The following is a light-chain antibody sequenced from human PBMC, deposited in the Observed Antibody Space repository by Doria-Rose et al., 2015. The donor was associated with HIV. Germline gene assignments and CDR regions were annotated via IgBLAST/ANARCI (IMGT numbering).Light chain of an antibody. J-gene: IGLJ1*01. CDR1: SSNIGAGLD. CDR3: QSYDSRLSVYV. V-gene: IGLV1-40*01. Sequence: QSVLTQPPSVSGAPGQRVAISCTGSSSNIGAGLDVNWYPQHSGTAALLRIHSNTNRPSGVPDRFSGSKSGTSASLAISGLQAEDEADYYCQSYDSRLSVYVFGTGTKVTVL. CDR2: SNT.